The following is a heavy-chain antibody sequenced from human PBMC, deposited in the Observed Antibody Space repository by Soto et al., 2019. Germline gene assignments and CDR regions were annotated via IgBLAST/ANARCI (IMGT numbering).Heavy chain of an antibody. Sequence: GGALRLSCAASGFPFNTYAMTWVRQAPGKGLEWVSVISGSGDDTYYADTVKGRFTISRDNSKNTVFLQMDSLRPEDTAIYYYSKGCTTGTTNSHVWYFDIWGRGTLVTVSS. CDR1: GFPFNTYA. D-gene: IGHD1-1*01. CDR2: ISGSGDDT. V-gene: IGHV3-23*01. J-gene: IGHJ2*01. CDR3: SKGCTTGTTNSHVWYFDI.